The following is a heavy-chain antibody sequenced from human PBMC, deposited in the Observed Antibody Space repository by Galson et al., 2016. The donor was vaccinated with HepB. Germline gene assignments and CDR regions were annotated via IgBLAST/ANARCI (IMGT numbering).Heavy chain of an antibody. J-gene: IGHJ4*02. V-gene: IGHV1-24*01. CDR1: GYTLTELS. D-gene: IGHD3-16*02. CDR2: FDPEDGET. Sequence: SVKVSCKVSGYTLTELSMHWVRQAPGKGLEWMGGFDPEDGETIYAQKFQGRVTMTEDTSTDTAYMELSSLRSEDTAVYYCATHPPPGLHDYAWGTYRDFDSWGQGTLVTVSS. CDR3: ATHPPPGLHDYAWGTYRDFDS.